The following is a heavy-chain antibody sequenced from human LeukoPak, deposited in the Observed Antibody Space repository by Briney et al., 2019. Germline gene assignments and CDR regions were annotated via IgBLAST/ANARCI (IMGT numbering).Heavy chain of an antibody. CDR3: AKDGARYCSGGSCYAEYYFDY. CDR1: GFTFSSYS. CDR2: IRYDGSNK. V-gene: IGHV3-30*02. J-gene: IGHJ4*02. D-gene: IGHD2-15*01. Sequence: GGSLRLSCAASGFTFSSYSMNWVRQAPGKGLEWVAFIRYDGSNKYYADSVKGRFTISRDNSKNTLYLQMNSLRAEDTAVYYCAKDGARYCSGGSCYAEYYFDYWGQGTLVTVSS.